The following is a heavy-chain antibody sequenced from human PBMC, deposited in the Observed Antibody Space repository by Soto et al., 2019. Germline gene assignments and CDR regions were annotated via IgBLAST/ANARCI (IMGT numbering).Heavy chain of an antibody. CDR1: GFTFSSYS. J-gene: IGHJ3*02. CDR2: ISSSSSTI. CDR3: ARHGTMSVLSFDI. Sequence: GGSLRLSCAASGFTFSSYSMNWVRQAPGKGLEWVSYISSSSSTIYYADSVKGLFTISRDNAKNSLYLQMNSLRAEDTAVYYCARHGTMSVLSFDIWGQGTMVTVSS. D-gene: IGHD3-3*01. V-gene: IGHV3-48*04.